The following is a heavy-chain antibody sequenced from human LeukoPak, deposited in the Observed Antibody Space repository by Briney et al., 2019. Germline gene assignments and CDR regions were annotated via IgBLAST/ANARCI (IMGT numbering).Heavy chain of an antibody. CDR1: GFTFSSYA. CDR3: ARGDNGDYVEDWFDP. Sequence: GGSLRLSCAASGFTFSSYAMHWVRQAPGKGLEWVAVISYDGSNKYYADSVKGRFTISRDNSKNTLYLQMNSLRAEDTAVYYCARGDNGDYVEDWFDPWGQGTLVTVSS. J-gene: IGHJ5*02. V-gene: IGHV3-30*04. CDR2: ISYDGSNK. D-gene: IGHD4-17*01.